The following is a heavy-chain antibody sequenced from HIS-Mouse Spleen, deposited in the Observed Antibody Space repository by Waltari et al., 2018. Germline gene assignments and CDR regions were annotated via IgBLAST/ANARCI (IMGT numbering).Heavy chain of an antibody. D-gene: IGHD5-18*01. Sequence: QVQLVESGGGLVKPGGSLRLSCAASGFTFSDYYMSWIRQAPGKGVEWVSYISSSGSTIYYADSVKGRFTISRDNAKNSLYLKMNSLRAEETAVYYCARDSVIQGPFYSYGYYFDYWGQGTLVTVSS. V-gene: IGHV3-11*01. CDR2: ISSSGSTI. J-gene: IGHJ4*02. CDR3: ARDSVIQGPFYSYGYYFDY. CDR1: GFTFSDYY.